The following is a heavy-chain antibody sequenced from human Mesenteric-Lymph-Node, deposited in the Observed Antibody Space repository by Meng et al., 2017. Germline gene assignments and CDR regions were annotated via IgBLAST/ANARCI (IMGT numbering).Heavy chain of an antibody. Sequence: QRQLQESGPGLVKPSETLSLTCTVSGGSIGSSSYYWGWIRQPPGKGLEWIGSIYYSGSTYYNPSLKSRVTISVDTSKNQFSLKLSSVTAADTAVYYCASFADWWLRRDYWGQGTLVTVSS. V-gene: IGHV4-39*07. D-gene: IGHD5-12*01. CDR2: IYYSGST. CDR3: ASFADWWLRRDY. CDR1: GGSIGSSSYY. J-gene: IGHJ4*02.